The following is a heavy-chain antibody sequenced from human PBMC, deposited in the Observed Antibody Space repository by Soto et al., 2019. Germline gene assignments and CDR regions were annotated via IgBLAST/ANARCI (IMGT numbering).Heavy chain of an antibody. CDR1: GGSISSSSYY. J-gene: IGHJ2*01. V-gene: IGHV4-39*01. D-gene: IGHD4-17*01. CDR3: ARRARVNWYFDL. Sequence: SETLSLTCTVSGGSISSSSYYWGWIRQPPGKGLEWIGSIYYSGSTYYNPSLKSRVTISVDTSKNQFSLKLSSVTAADTAVYYCARRARVNWYFDLWGRGTLVTVSS. CDR2: IYYSGST.